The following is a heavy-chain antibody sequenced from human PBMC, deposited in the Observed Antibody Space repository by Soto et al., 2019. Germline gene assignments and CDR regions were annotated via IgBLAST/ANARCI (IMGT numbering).Heavy chain of an antibody. Sequence: ASVKVSCKVSGYTLTELSMHWVRQAPGKGLEWMGGFDPEDGETIYAQKFQGRVTMTEDTSTDTAYMELSSLRSEDTAVYYCATPEGYCSSTSCRQRYYYYGMDVWGQGTTVTVSS. CDR3: ATPEGYCSSTSCRQRYYYYGMDV. CDR1: GYTLTELS. J-gene: IGHJ6*02. CDR2: FDPEDGET. D-gene: IGHD2-2*01. V-gene: IGHV1-24*01.